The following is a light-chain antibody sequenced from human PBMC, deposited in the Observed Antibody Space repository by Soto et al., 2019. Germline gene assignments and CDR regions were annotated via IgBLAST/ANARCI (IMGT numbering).Light chain of an antibody. Sequence: QSVLTQPASESGSPGQSITISCTGTSSDVGSYNLVSWYQQHPGKAPKLMIYEGSKRPSGVSNRFSGSKSGNTASLTISGLQAEDEADYYCCSYAGSSTSFGTGTKVTVL. V-gene: IGLV2-23*01. CDR2: EGS. CDR1: SSDVGSYNL. CDR3: CSYAGSSTS. J-gene: IGLJ1*01.